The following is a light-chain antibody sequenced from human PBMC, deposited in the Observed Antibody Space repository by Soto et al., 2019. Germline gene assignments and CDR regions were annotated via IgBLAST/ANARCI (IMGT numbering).Light chain of an antibody. V-gene: IGLV3-25*02. Sequence: SYELTQPPSVSVSPGQTARITCSGDALPNQYSYWYQQKPGQAPLLVIYKDSERPSGIPERFSGSSSGTTVTLTISGIQAEDEADYYCQSADSSGTWVFGGGTKVTVL. CDR1: ALPNQY. CDR2: KDS. J-gene: IGLJ3*02. CDR3: QSADSSGTWV.